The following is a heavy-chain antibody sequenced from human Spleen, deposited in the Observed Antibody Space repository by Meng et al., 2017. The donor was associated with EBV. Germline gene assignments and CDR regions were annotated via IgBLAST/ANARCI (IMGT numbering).Heavy chain of an antibody. J-gene: IGHJ4*01. Sequence: QVQYQEPGPVLVTPSGTLPPTCAASGGSISDNCGWSWVRQVPGKGLEWIGEIYHSGTTSTNPSLRSRITLSLDKSKNEFSLQLNSVTAADTAIYFCTRLGGSFDFWIWGHGTLVTVSS. CDR2: IYHSGTT. V-gene: IGHV4-4*02. CDR3: TRLGGSFDFWI. CDR1: GGSISDNCG. D-gene: IGHD3-3*01.